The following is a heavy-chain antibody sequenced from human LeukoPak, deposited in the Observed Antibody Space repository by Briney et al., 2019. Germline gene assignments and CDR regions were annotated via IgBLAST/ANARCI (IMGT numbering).Heavy chain of an antibody. CDR2: IYSGGST. CDR3: ARGAIDFWSGYSMGANWFDP. Sequence: GGSLRLSCAASGFTFSSYAMSWVRQAPGKGLEWVSVIYSGGSTYYADSVKGRFTISRDNSKNTLYLQMNSLRAEDTAVYYCARGAIDFWSGYSMGANWFDPWGQGTLVTVSS. D-gene: IGHD3-3*01. CDR1: GFTFSSYA. V-gene: IGHV3-66*01. J-gene: IGHJ5*02.